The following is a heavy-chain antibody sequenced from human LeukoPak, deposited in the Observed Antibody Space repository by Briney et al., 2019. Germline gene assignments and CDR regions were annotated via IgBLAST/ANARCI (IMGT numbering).Heavy chain of an antibody. Sequence: GRSLRLSCEASGFTFMSYSMHWVRQAPGKGLEWVSVIYSGGSTYYADSVKGRFTISRDNSKNTLYLQMNSLRAEDTAVYHCARGDYGDGYAIWGQGTLVTVSS. CDR3: ARGDYGDGYAI. J-gene: IGHJ4*02. CDR2: IYSGGST. V-gene: IGHV3-66*01. D-gene: IGHD5-24*01. CDR1: GFTFMSYS.